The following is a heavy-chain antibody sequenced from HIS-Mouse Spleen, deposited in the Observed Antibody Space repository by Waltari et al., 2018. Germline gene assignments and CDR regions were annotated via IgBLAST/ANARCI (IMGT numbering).Heavy chain of an antibody. Sequence: QLQLQESGPGLVKPSETLSLTCTVSGGSIISSSYYCGWIRQPPGKGLEWIGSIYYSGSTYYNPSLKSRVTISVDTSKNQFSLKLSSVTAADTAVYYCAREIPYSSSWYDWYFDLWGRGTLVTVSS. J-gene: IGHJ2*01. V-gene: IGHV4-39*07. CDR2: IYYSGST. D-gene: IGHD6-13*01. CDR3: AREIPYSSSWYDWYFDL. CDR1: GGSIISSSYY.